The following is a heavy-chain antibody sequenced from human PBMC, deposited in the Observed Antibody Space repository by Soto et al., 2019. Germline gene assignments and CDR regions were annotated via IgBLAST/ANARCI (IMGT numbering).Heavy chain of an antibody. V-gene: IGHV3-23*01. D-gene: IGHD3-10*01. CDR3: AKARGSRTPAPGSS. CDR1: GFTFSSYA. J-gene: IGHJ1*01. Sequence: EVQLLESGGGLVQPGGSLRLSCAASGFTFSSYAMSGVRQAPGKGLEWVSVISGSGGDTYYADSVKGLFTISRDNSKNTLSLQMTSLRAEYTAVYYCAKARGSRTPAPGSSWGQGTLVTVSS. CDR2: ISGSGGDT.